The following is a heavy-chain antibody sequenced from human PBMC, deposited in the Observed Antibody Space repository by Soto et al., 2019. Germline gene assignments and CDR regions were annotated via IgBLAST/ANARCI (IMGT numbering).Heavy chain of an antibody. CDR3: ARDLRRGYSGYDEKPYYYYGMDV. CDR1: GGTFSSYA. V-gene: IGHV1-69*13. D-gene: IGHD5-12*01. CDR2: IIPIFGTA. Sequence: GASVKVSCKASGGTFSSYAISWVRQAPGQGLEWMGGIIPIFGTANYAQKFQGRVTITADESTSTAYMELSSLRSEDTAVYYCARDLRRGYSGYDEKPYYYYGMDVWGQGTTVTVSS. J-gene: IGHJ6*02.